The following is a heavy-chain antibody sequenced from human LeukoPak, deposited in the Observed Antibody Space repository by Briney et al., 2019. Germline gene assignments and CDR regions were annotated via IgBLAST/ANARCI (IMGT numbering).Heavy chain of an antibody. V-gene: IGHV3-15*01. Sequence: GGSLRLSCAASGFTFNNAWMSWVRQAPGKGLEWVGRIKGKSDGGTTDYAAPVKGRFSISRDDSKNTLYLQMNSLRAEDTAVYYCARDILRGYSGYDYFDYWGQGTLVTVSS. CDR3: ARDILRGYSGYDYFDY. J-gene: IGHJ4*02. CDR2: IKGKSDGGTT. CDR1: GFTFNNAW. D-gene: IGHD5-12*01.